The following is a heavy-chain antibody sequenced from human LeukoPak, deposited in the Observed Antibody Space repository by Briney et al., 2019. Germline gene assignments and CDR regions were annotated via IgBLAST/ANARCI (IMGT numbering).Heavy chain of an antibody. CDR1: GGSISTYY. J-gene: IGHJ6*02. CDR3: ARLHWNDHFYGVDV. Sequence: SETLSLTCTVSGGSISTYYWSWIRRPPGKGLEWIGYMYYSGSTNYSPSLKSRVTMSVDTSKDQFSLKLSSVTAADTAMYYCARLHWNDHFYGVDVWGQGTTVTVSS. D-gene: IGHD1-1*01. V-gene: IGHV4-59*08. CDR2: MYYSGST.